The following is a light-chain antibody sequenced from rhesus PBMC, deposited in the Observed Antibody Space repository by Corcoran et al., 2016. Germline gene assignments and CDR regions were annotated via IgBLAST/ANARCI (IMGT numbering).Light chain of an antibody. CDR2: GGS. V-gene: IGKV2-72*02. Sequence: IVMTQTPLSLAITPGEPASMSCRSSQSLRDNKGQSDLSWYLQKPGQSPQLLIYGGSNRASGVPDRFSGSGSGSDFTLTITKVRAEDVGYYYCVQTMAFPRTFGQGTKVEI. J-gene: IGKJ1*01. CDR1: QSLRDNKGQSD. CDR3: VQTMAFPRT.